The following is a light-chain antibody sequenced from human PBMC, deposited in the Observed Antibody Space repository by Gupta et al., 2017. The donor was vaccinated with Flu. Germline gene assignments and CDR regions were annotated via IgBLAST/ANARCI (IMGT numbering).Light chain of an antibody. CDR1: INDIGTFNL. Sequence: TGGINDIGTFNLVSWYQQQPGKAPKLLVYQVNSRPSGVSSRFSGSKSDYTASLTISGLQAEDEADYYCCSYAHTIGLVFGAGTKVTVL. V-gene: IGLV2-23*02. CDR2: QVN. J-gene: IGLJ2*01. CDR3: CSYAHTIGLV.